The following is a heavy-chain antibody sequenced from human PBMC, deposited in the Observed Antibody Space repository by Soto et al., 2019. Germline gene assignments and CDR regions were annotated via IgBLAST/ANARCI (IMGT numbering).Heavy chain of an antibody. CDR1: GGTFSSYA. D-gene: IGHD3-10*01. J-gene: IGHJ5*02. V-gene: IGHV1-69*01. CDR3: GGGGFGELWWFDP. Sequence: QVQLVQSGAEVKKPGSSVKVSCKASGGTFSSYAISWVRQAPGQGLEWMGGIIPIFGTANYAQKFQGRVTITADESTRTAYRELSSLRSEARAVYYWGGGGFGELWWFDPWGQGTLVTVSS. CDR2: IIPIFGTA.